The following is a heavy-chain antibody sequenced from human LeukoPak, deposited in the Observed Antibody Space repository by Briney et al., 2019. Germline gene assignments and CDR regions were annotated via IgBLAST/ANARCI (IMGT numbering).Heavy chain of an antibody. V-gene: IGHV3-48*03. Sequence: GGSLRLSCAASGFTFSSYEMDWVRQAPGQGLEWVSYISSSGSTIYYADSVKGRFTISSDNAKNSLYLQMNSLRAEDTAVYYCARGYVWGSYRYIDWGQGTLVTVSS. CDR2: ISSSGSTI. CDR3: ARGYVWGSYRYID. D-gene: IGHD3-16*02. J-gene: IGHJ4*02. CDR1: GFTFSSYE.